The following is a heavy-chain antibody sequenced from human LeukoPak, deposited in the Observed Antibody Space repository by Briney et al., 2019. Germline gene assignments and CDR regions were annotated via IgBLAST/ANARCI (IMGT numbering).Heavy chain of an antibody. V-gene: IGHV3-74*01. CDR3: ARDRGGSGPTTTDY. J-gene: IGHJ4*02. CDR1: GFTFSSYS. D-gene: IGHD6-19*01. CDR2: INTDGSST. Sequence: GGSLRLSCAASGFTFSSYSMNWVRQAPGKGLVWVSRINTDGSSTIYPDSVKGRFTTSRDNAKNTLYLQMNSLRAEDTAVYYCARDRGGSGPTTTDYWGQGTLVTVSS.